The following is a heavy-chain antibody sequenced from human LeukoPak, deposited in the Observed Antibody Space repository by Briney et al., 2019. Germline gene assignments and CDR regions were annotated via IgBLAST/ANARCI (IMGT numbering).Heavy chain of an antibody. CDR1: GFTFGDFY. J-gene: IGHJ4*02. CDR2: ISMNGTDM. Sequence: PGGSLRLSCAASGFTFGDFYMTWLRQTPGKEPEWLPYISMNGTDMDYADSVRGRFTISRDNAKDTLYLQMNSLGAEDTAIYHCAKGHTYGMIWGQGTQVTVSS. D-gene: IGHD5-18*01. CDR3: AKGHTYGMI. V-gene: IGHV3-11*01.